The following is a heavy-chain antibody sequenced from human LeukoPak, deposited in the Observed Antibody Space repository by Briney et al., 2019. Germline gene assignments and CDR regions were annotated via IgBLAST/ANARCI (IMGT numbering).Heavy chain of an antibody. CDR1: GFSFSGHW. CDR2: ISPTGSTT. J-gene: IGHJ4*02. Sequence: GGSLRLSCIASGFSFSGHWMHWARQLPGKGLVCVSRISPTGSTTSYADPVKGRFTVSRDNAKNTLYLQVNNLRAEDTAVYYCARGPNSNWSGLDFWGQGTLLTVSS. V-gene: IGHV3-74*01. D-gene: IGHD6-6*01. CDR3: ARGPNSNWSGLDF.